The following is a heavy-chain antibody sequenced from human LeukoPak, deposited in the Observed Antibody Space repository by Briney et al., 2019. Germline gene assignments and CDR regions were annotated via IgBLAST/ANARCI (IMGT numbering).Heavy chain of an antibody. J-gene: IGHJ4*02. Sequence: ASVKVSCKASGGTFSSYGISWVRQAPGQGLEWMGWISAHNGNTNYAQKLQGRVTMTTDTSTSTAYMELRSLRSDDTAVYYCARAGTMVRGVIFFDYWGQGTLVTVSS. V-gene: IGHV1-18*01. D-gene: IGHD3-10*01. CDR2: ISAHNGNT. CDR3: ARAGTMVRGVIFFDY. CDR1: GGTFSSYG.